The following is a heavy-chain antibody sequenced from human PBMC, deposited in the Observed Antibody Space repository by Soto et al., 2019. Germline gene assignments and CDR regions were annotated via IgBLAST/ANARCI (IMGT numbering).Heavy chain of an antibody. V-gene: IGHV4-39*01. CDR3: ARTGYSSSWYRGTDY. J-gene: IGHJ4*02. CDR2: IYYSGST. CDR1: GGSISSSSYY. D-gene: IGHD6-13*01. Sequence: PSETLSLTCTVSGGSISSSSYYWGWIRQPPGKGLEWIGSIYYSGSTYYNPSLKSRVTISVDTSKNQFSLKLSSVTAADTAVYYCARTGYSSSWYRGTDYWGQGTLVTVS.